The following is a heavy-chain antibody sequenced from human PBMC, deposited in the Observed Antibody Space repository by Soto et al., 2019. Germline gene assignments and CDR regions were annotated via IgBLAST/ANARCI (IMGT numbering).Heavy chain of an antibody. CDR2: IIPIFGTA. CDR3: ARAGRLERPYYYYGMDV. D-gene: IGHD1-1*01. CDR1: GGTFSSYA. Sequence: GASVKVSCKASGGTFSSYAISWVRQAPGQGLEWMGGIIPIFGTANYAQKFQGRVTITADESTSTAYMELSSLRSEDTAVYYCARAGRLERPYYYYGMDVWGQGTTVTVSS. V-gene: IGHV1-69*13. J-gene: IGHJ6*02.